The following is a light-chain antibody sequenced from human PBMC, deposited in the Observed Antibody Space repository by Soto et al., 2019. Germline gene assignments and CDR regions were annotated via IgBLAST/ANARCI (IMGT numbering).Light chain of an antibody. Sequence: DIQMTQSPSSLSASVGDRVTITCRASQGIGNELGWYQQKPGKAPKRLIYGAFSLQRGVPSRFSGSGSGTEFTLTISSLQPEDFATYYCLQHNTFPWTFGQGTKVDIK. CDR3: LQHNTFPWT. CDR1: QGIGNE. CDR2: GAF. V-gene: IGKV1-17*01. J-gene: IGKJ1*01.